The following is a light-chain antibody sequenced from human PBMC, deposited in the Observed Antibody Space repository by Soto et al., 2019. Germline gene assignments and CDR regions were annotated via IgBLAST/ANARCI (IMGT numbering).Light chain of an antibody. J-gene: IGLJ1*01. CDR2: SNN. CDR1: SSNIGSNT. Sequence: LTQPPSASGTPGQRVTISCSGSSSNIGSNTVNWYQQLPGTAPKLLIYSNNQRPSGVPDRFSGSKSGTSASLAISGLQSEDEADYYCAAWDDSLNVYVFGTGTKVTVL. CDR3: AAWDDSLNVYV. V-gene: IGLV1-44*01.